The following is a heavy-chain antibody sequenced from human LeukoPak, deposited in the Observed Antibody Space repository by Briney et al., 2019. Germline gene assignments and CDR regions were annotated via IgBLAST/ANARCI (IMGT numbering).Heavy chain of an antibody. CDR2: IYHNGNR. Sequence: SGILSLTCAVSGASISTNNWWGWVRQSPGKGLEWIGEIYHNGNRNYNPSLKSRLTISVDKSKNQFSLNLSSVTAADTAVYYCARGPSVAAHLDYWGQGTLVTVSS. V-gene: IGHV4-4*02. J-gene: IGHJ4*02. CDR1: GASISTNNW. CDR3: ARGPSVAAHLDY. D-gene: IGHD5-12*01.